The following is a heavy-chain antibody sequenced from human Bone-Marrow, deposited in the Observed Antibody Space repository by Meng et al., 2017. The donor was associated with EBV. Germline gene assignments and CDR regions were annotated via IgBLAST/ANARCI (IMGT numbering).Heavy chain of an antibody. CDR1: GYMFSSYA. D-gene: IGHD3-9*01. J-gene: IGHJ4*02. Sequence: QVQLVQSGAEVKKPGASVKVSCKASGYMFSSYAIHWVRQAPGQRLEWMGWINAAYGNTKYSQKFQGRVSITRDTSATTAYMELSSLRSEDTAVYYCARAVDYDILTGYFDYWGQGALVTVSS. CDR3: ARAVDYDILTGYFDY. CDR2: INAAYGNT. V-gene: IGHV1-3*01.